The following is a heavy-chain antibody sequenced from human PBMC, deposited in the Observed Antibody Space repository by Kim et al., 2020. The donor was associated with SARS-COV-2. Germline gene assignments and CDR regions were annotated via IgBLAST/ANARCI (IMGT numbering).Heavy chain of an antibody. Sequence: GGSLRLSCAASGFSFNSFAMTWVRQAPGKGLEWVSRISGGGGSTDYADSVKGRFIISRDNSKNTVYLQMNSLRAEDTAVYYCAKAKGDYYGSGSSNYWGQGTLGTVSS. CDR2: ISGGGGST. V-gene: IGHV3-23*01. CDR3: AKAKGDYYGSGSSNY. J-gene: IGHJ4*02. CDR1: GFSFNSFA. D-gene: IGHD3-10*01.